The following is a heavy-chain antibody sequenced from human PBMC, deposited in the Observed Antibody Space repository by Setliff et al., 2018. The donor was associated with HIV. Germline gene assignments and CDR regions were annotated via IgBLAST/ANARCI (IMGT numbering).Heavy chain of an antibody. D-gene: IGHD4-4*01. CDR2: INPSGGST. Sequence: ASVKVSCKASGFILTSNYMHWVRQAPGQGLEWMGIINPSGGSTTYAQKFQGRVTMTRDTSTSTVYMELSSLRSEDTAVYYCARDAFDYTAYYYSYMDVWGKGTTVTVSS. V-gene: IGHV1-46*01. J-gene: IGHJ6*03. CDR3: ARDAFDYTAYYYSYMDV. CDR1: GFILTSNY.